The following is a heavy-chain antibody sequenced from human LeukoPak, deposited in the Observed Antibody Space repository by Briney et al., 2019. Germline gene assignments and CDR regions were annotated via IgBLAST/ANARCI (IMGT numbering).Heavy chain of an antibody. CDR1: GFTFSSYT. V-gene: IGHV3-23*01. Sequence: GGSLRLSCAASGFTFSSYTMSWVRQAPGKGLEWVSAISKGGDNTFYADSVKGRFSISRDNSKNTLSLQMNSLRAEDTAVYYCARDSWDSYGYDYFDYWGQGTLVTVSS. CDR3: ARDSWDSYGYDYFDY. D-gene: IGHD5-18*01. J-gene: IGHJ4*02. CDR2: ISKGGDNT.